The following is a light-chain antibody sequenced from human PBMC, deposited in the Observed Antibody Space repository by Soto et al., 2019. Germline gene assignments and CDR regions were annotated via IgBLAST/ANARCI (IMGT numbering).Light chain of an antibody. CDR1: QSVSSSY. Sequence: EIVLTQSPGTLSLSPGERATLSCRASQSVSSSYLAWYQQKPGQAPRLLIYGASSRATGIPDRFSGSGSGTDITLTISRLEPEDFAVYYCQQYGSSPGYTFGQGTKLEIK. CDR3: QQYGSSPGYT. V-gene: IGKV3-20*01. J-gene: IGKJ2*01. CDR2: GAS.